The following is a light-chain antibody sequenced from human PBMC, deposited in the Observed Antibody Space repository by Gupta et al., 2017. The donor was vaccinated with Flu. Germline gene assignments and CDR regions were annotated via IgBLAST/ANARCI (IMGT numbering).Light chain of an antibody. Sequence: QSVLTQPPSASGTPGQRVTISCSGSSSNIGSNTVNWYQQLPGTPPKLLIKSNNQRPSGVTARCLCSSSGTYASPPISVLTSEDEAYYYCAEWDDGIDGCVFGGGTKLTVL. CDR1: SSNIGSNT. V-gene: IGLV1-44*01. J-gene: IGLJ3*02. CDR3: AEWDDGIDGCV. CDR2: SNN.